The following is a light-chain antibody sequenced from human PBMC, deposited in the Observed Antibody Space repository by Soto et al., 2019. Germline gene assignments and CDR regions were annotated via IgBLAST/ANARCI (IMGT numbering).Light chain of an antibody. CDR2: IAS. J-gene: IGKJ5*01. Sequence: IQLTQSPSSLSASVGDRVAITCRASQGIRSYLAWYQQKPGEAPKLLISIASILQSGVPSRFSGSVSVTDFFLTISSLQPEDSATYYCQQLDSMPITFGQGTRLEI. CDR1: QGIRSY. CDR3: QQLDSMPIT. V-gene: IGKV1-9*01.